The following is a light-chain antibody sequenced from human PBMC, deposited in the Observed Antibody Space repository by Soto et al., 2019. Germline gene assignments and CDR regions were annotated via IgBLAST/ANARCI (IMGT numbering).Light chain of an antibody. CDR1: ALPKQY. V-gene: IGLV3-25*03. CDR2: KDS. Sequence: SYELTQPPSVSVSPGQTARITCSGDALPKQYAYWYQQKPGQAPVLMIYKDSERPSGIPERFSGSSSGTTVTLTISGVQAEDEADYFCQSADSSGAYVVFGGGTTLTVL. CDR3: QSADSSGAYVV. J-gene: IGLJ2*01.